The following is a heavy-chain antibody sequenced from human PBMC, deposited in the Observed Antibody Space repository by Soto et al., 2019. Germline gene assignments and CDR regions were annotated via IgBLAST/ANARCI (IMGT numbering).Heavy chain of an antibody. D-gene: IGHD5-12*01. CDR1: GYTITTDV. CDR2: ISAYNGNT. CDR3: ARGWLRSKSTFDY. Sequence: DSVKVSCRTSGYTITTDVISGVQQGPGQGLEWMGWISAYNGNTNYAQKLQGRVTMTTDTSTSTAYMELRSLRSDDTAVYYCARGWLRSKSTFDYWGQGTLVT. V-gene: IGHV1-18*01. J-gene: IGHJ4*02.